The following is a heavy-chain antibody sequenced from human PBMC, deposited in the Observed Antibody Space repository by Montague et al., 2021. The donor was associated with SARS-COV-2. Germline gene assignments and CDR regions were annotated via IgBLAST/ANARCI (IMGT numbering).Heavy chain of an antibody. CDR1: GFTFSSYA. CDR2: ISYDGTNK. D-gene: IGHD2-2*01. Sequence: SLRLSCAASGFTFSSYAMHWVRQAPGKGLEWVAVISYDGTNKYYADSVKGRFTISRDNSKNTLYLQMNSLRAEDTAGYYCARDEDQVDSNYYFDYWGQGTLVTVSS. J-gene: IGHJ4*02. V-gene: IGHV3-30*04. CDR3: ARDEDQVDSNYYFDY.